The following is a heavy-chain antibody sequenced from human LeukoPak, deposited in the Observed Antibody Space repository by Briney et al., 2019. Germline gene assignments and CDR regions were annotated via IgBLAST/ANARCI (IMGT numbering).Heavy chain of an antibody. D-gene: IGHD2-15*01. CDR3: ARDLEDCSGGSCYSWFDP. J-gene: IGHJ5*02. CDR2: IWYGGSNK. Sequence: PGRSLRLSCAASGFTFSSYGMHWVRQAPGKGLEWVAVIWYGGSNKYYADSVKGRFTISRDNSKNTLYLQMNSLRAEDTAVYYCARDLEDCSGGSCYSWFDPWGQGTLVTVSS. V-gene: IGHV3-33*08. CDR1: GFTFSSYG.